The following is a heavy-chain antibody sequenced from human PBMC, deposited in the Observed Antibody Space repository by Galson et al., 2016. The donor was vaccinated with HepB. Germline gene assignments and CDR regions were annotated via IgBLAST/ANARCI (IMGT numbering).Heavy chain of an antibody. CDR2: IYSGGST. Sequence: SLRLSCAASGFTVSSNYMSWVRQAPGQGLEWVAHIYSGGSTYYADSVKGRFTISRDNSKNTLYLQINSLRAEATAVYYCARAKYRGYDRMFDYWGQGTLVTVSS. D-gene: IGHD5-12*01. J-gene: IGHJ4*02. CDR3: ARAKYRGYDRMFDY. CDR1: GFTVSSNY. V-gene: IGHV3-53*01.